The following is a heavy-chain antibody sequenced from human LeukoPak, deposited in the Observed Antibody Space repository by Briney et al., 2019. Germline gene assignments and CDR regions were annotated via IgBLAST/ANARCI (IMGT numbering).Heavy chain of an antibody. CDR1: GGSISSYY. J-gene: IGHJ4*02. Sequence: SETLSLTCTVSGGSISSYYWSWIRQPPGKGLEWIGYIYYSGSTNYNPSLKSRVTISVDTSKNQFSLKLSSVTAADTAVYYCAREGYSGSAESDSDYWGQGTLVTVSS. V-gene: IGHV4-59*01. D-gene: IGHD1-26*01. CDR2: IYYSGST. CDR3: AREGYSGSAESDSDY.